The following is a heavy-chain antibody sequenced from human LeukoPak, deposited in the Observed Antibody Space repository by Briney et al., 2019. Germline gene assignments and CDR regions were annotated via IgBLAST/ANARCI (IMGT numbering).Heavy chain of an antibody. Sequence: SETLSLTCTVSGGSISSTGSFSGWIRQPPGKGLEWIGSIYSGGITYYNPSLKSRVTISEDTSKNQFSLKMTSMTAADTAIYYCWLEKVVAAYFDSWGQGTLVAVSS. D-gene: IGHD2-15*01. V-gene: IGHV4-39*07. CDR2: IYSGGIT. CDR3: WLEKVVAAYFDS. CDR1: GGSISSTGSF. J-gene: IGHJ4*02.